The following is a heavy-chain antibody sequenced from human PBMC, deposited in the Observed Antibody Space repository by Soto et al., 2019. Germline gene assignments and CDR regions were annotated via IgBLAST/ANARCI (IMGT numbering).Heavy chain of an antibody. CDR1: GFTFSSYW. D-gene: IGHD3-3*01. CDR2: INSDGSST. CDR3: ARGFGAEYYYYYGMDV. V-gene: IGHV3-74*01. J-gene: IGHJ6*02. Sequence: GGSLRLSCAASGFTFSSYWMHWVRQAPGKGLVWVSRINSDGSSTSYADSVKGRFTISRDNAKNTLYLQMNSLRAEDTAVYYCARGFGAEYYYYYGMDVWGQGTTVTVSS.